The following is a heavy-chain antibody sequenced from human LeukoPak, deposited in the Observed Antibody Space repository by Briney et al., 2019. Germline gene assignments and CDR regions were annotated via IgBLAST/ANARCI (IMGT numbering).Heavy chain of an antibody. Sequence: PGGSLRLSCAASGFTFSSYAMSWVRQAPGKGLEWVSAISGSGGSTYYADSVKGRFTISRDNSKNTPYLQMNSLRAEDTAVYYCANALPGYSYGLPLFDYWGQGTLVTVSS. J-gene: IGHJ4*02. D-gene: IGHD5-18*01. CDR1: GFTFSSYA. CDR2: ISGSGGST. V-gene: IGHV3-23*01. CDR3: ANALPGYSYGLPLFDY.